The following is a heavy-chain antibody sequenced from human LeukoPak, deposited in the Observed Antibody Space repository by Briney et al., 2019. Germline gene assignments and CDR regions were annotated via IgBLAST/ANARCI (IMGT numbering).Heavy chain of an antibody. V-gene: IGHV4-34*01. CDR1: GGSFSGYY. J-gene: IGHJ4*02. Sequence: PSETLSLTCAVYGGSFSGYYWSWIRQPPGKGLEWIGEINHSGSTNYSPSLKSRVTISVDTSKNQVSLKLSSVTAADTAVYYCARVSSRRLPPSYSYDRRNYFDYWGQGTLVTVSS. D-gene: IGHD3-22*01. CDR2: INHSGST. CDR3: ARVSSRRLPPSYSYDRRNYFDY.